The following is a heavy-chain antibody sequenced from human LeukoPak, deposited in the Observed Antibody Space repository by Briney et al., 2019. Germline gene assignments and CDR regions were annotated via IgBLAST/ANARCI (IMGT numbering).Heavy chain of an antibody. D-gene: IGHD3-22*01. V-gene: IGHV3-23*01. J-gene: IGHJ4*02. Sequence: GGSLRLSCAASGFTFSSYAMSWVRQAPGKGLGWVSAISGSGGSTYYADSVKGRFTISRDNSKNTLYLQMNSLRAEDTAVYYCAKGGGITMIVVVIDYWGQGTLVTVSS. CDR2: ISGSGGST. CDR1: GFTFSSYA. CDR3: AKGGGITMIVVVIDY.